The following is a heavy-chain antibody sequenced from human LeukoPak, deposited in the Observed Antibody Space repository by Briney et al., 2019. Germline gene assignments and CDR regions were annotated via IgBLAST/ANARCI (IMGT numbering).Heavy chain of an antibody. V-gene: IGHV1-18*01. D-gene: IGHD6-13*01. Sequence: ASVKVSCKASGYTSTSYGISWVRQAPGQGLEWMGWISAYNGNTNYAQKLQGRVTMTTDTSTSTAYMELRSLRSDDTAVYYCARDGVAAAGLGTYYYYYYMDVWGKGTTVTVSS. CDR1: GYTSTSYG. CDR2: ISAYNGNT. J-gene: IGHJ6*03. CDR3: ARDGVAAAGLGTYYYYYYMDV.